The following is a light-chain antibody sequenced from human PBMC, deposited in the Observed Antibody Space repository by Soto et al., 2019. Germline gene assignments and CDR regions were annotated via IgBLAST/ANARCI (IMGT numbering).Light chain of an antibody. CDR1: QTVSPW. CDR2: DVS. J-gene: IGKJ2*01. V-gene: IGKV1-5*01. CDR3: QQYNTYTHT. Sequence: IQMTQTPSTLSASVGDRVTIACRASQTVSPWLAWYQQKPGKAPTLLIYDVSNLQSGVPSRFSGSGSGTEFTLTISSLQPDDFATYYCQQYNTYTHTFGQGTKVDI.